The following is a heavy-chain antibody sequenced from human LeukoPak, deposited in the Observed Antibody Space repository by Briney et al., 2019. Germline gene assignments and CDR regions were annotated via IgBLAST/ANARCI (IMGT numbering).Heavy chain of an antibody. CDR1: GGSINSIYW. D-gene: IGHD1-20*01. V-gene: IGHV4-4*02. CDR3: AGDGITATTH. CDR2: IYPSGTT. J-gene: IGHJ4*02. Sequence: SGTLSLTCAVSGGSINSIYWWSWVRQSPGTGLEWIGEIYPSGTTNYNPSLKSRVSISVDTSKNQFSLKLNSVTAADTAVYYCAGDGITATTHWGQGTLVTVSS.